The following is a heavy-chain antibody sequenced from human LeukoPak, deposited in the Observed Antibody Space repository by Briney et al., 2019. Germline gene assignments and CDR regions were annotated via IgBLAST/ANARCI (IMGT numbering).Heavy chain of an antibody. CDR2: IYPGDSDT. Sequence: GEPLKISRKGSGYSFTSHWIGWVRQMPGKGLEWMGIIYPGDSDTRYSPSFQGQVTISADKSISTAYLQWSSLKASDTAMYYCARPVGTVAAQYDAFDIWGQGTMVTVSS. D-gene: IGHD6-19*01. CDR3: ARPVGTVAAQYDAFDI. CDR1: GYSFTSHW. V-gene: IGHV5-51*01. J-gene: IGHJ3*02.